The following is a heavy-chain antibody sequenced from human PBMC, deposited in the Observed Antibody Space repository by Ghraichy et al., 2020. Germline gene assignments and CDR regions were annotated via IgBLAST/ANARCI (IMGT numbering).Heavy chain of an antibody. J-gene: IGHJ6*02. CDR2: IIPILGIA. Sequence: SVKVSCKASGGTFSSYAISWVRQAPGQGLEWMGRIIPILGIANYAQKFQGRVTITADKSTSTAYMELSSLRSEDTAVYYCARDGWRSGTAMVDHYGMDVWGQGTTVTVSS. V-gene: IGHV1-69*04. CDR1: GGTFSSYA. CDR3: ARDGWRSGTAMVDHYGMDV. D-gene: IGHD5-18*01.